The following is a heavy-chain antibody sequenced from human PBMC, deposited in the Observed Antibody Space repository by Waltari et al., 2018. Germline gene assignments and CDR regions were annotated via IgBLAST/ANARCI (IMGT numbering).Heavy chain of an antibody. V-gene: IGHV3-48*01. J-gene: IGHJ6*02. D-gene: IGHD6-13*01. Sequence: EVQLVESGGGLVQPGGSLRLSGEAAGFTFNIYSWTRVRKATGKGLDWVSYISGSGSIISSADSVRGRFTISRDNAKNSLYLQMNSLRAEDTAVYFCAIAIATAAYYYDGMDVWGQGTTVTVSS. CDR2: ISGSGSII. CDR1: GFTFNIYS. CDR3: AIAIATAAYYYDGMDV.